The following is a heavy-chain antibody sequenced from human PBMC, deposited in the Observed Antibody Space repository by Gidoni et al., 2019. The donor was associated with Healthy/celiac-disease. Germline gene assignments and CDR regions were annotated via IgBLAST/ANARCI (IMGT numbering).Heavy chain of an antibody. CDR2: INHSGST. Sequence: QVQLQQWGAVLLKPSETLSLPCAVYGGSFRVYYLSWIRQPPGKGLEWIEEINHSGSTNYNPSLKSRVTISVDTSKNQFSLKLSSVTAADTAVYYCARGSVGSSGWYTPFDYWGQGTLVTVSS. CDR1: GGSFRVYY. J-gene: IGHJ4*02. V-gene: IGHV4-34*01. CDR3: ARGSVGSSGWYTPFDY. D-gene: IGHD6-19*01.